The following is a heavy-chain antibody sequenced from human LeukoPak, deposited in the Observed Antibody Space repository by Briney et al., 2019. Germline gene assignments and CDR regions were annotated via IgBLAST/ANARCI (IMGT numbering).Heavy chain of an antibody. J-gene: IGHJ4*01. Sequence: ASVKVSCKASGYTFTGYYMHWVRQAPGQGLEWMGRINPNSGGTNYAQKFQGRVTMTRDTSISTDYMDLSSLRSDDTAGYYCARAAVVGFDYWGQGTLVTVSS. D-gene: IGHD1-26*01. CDR1: GYTFTGYY. V-gene: IGHV1-2*06. CDR3: ARAAVVGFDY. CDR2: INPNSGGT.